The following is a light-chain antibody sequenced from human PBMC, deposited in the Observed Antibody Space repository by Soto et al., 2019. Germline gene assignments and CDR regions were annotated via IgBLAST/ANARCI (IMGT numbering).Light chain of an antibody. V-gene: IGLV1-44*01. CDR3: AAWDDSLNGHEV. J-gene: IGLJ2*01. CDR1: SSNIGSNT. CDR2: SNN. Sequence: QPVLTQPPSASGTPGQRVTISCSGSSSNIGSNTVNWYQQLPGTAPKLLIYSNNQRPSGVPDRFSGSKSGTSASLAISGLQSEDEADYYCAAWDDSLNGHEVFGGGTKLTVL.